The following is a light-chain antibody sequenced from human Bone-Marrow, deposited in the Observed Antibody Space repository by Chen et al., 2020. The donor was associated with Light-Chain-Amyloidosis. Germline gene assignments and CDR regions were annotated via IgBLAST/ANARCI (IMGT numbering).Light chain of an antibody. CDR1: SSDIGDYNY. V-gene: IGLV2-14*01. CDR3: SSYTSSSTRV. CDR2: DVS. Sequence: QSALTQPASVSGSPGQSIPISCTGTSSDIGDYNYVSWYQQHPGKAPKLMIYDVSNRPSGVSDRFSGSKSGVTASLTISGLQAEDEADYFCSSYTSSSTRVFGGGTKLTVL. J-gene: IGLJ3*02.